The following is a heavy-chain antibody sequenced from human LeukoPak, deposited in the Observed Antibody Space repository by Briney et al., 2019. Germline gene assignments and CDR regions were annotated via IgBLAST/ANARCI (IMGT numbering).Heavy chain of an antibody. V-gene: IGHV1-18*04. Sequence: ASVKVSCKASGYTFTSYGISWVRQAPGQGLEWMGWISAYNGNTNYAQKLQGRVTMTTDTSTSTAYMELSSLRSEDTAVYYCASRGLAAAGLSGMDVWGKGTTVTVSS. CDR3: ASRGLAAAGLSGMDV. D-gene: IGHD6-13*01. CDR1: GYTFTSYG. CDR2: ISAYNGNT. J-gene: IGHJ6*04.